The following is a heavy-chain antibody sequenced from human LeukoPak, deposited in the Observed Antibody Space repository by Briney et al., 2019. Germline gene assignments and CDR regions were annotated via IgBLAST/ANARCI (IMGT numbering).Heavy chain of an antibody. V-gene: IGHV5-51*01. CDR1: GYSFTSYW. D-gene: IGHD5-18*01. CDR2: IYPGDSDT. J-gene: IGHJ5*02. CDR3: ARTVDTAMVKGGWFDP. Sequence: GESLKISCKGSGYSFTSYWIGWVRQMPGKGLEWMGIIYPGDSDTRYSPSFQGQVTISADKSISTAYLQWSSLKASDTAMYYCARTVDTAMVKGGWFDPWGQGTLVTVSS.